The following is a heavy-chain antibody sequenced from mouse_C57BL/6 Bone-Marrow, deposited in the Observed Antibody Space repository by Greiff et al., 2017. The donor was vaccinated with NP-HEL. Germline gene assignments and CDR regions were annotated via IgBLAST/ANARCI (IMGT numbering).Heavy chain of an antibody. CDR2: ISYDGSN. CDR3: ARAYGNYLDY. Sequence: EVQLQQSGPGLVKPSQSLSLTCSVTGYSITSGYYWNWIRRFPGNKLEWVGSISYDGSNNYSPSLKNRISITRDTSNNQFFLKLNSVTAEDTATYYCARAYGNYLDYWGQGTTLTVSA. J-gene: IGHJ2*01. D-gene: IGHD2-10*02. CDR1: GYSITSGYY. V-gene: IGHV3-6*01.